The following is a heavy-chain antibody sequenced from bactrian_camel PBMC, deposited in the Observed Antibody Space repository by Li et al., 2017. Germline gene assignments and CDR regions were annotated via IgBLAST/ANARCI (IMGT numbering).Heavy chain of an antibody. J-gene: IGHJ4*01. Sequence: VQLVESGGGLVQPGGSLRLSCAASGFTFSSYAMSWVRQAPGKGLEWVSAINSGGGTTYYADSVKGRFTISKDNSKTMLYLQTNSLQPEDTAVYFCAADDATGTAFTYWGQGTQVTVS. D-gene: IGHD6*01. CDR2: INSGGGTT. CDR1: GFTFSSYA. CDR3: AADDATGTAFTY. V-gene: IGHV3S40*01.